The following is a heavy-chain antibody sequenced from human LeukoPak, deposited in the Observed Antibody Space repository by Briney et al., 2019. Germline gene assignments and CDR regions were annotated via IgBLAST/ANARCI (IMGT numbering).Heavy chain of an antibody. CDR1: GGSISSGDYY. J-gene: IGHJ3*02. D-gene: IGHD6-6*01. Sequence: PSETLSLTCTVSGGSISSGDYYWSWIRQPPGKGLEWIGYIYYSGSTYYNPSLKSRVTISVDTSKNQSSLKLSSVTAADTAVYYCARPDFSSYGAFDIWGQGTMVTVSS. CDR2: IYYSGST. V-gene: IGHV4-30-4*02. CDR3: ARPDFSSYGAFDI.